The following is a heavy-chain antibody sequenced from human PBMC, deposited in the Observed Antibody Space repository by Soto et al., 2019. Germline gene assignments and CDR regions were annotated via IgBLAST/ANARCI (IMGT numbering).Heavy chain of an antibody. CDR2: INAGNGNT. CDR3: ARGIAAAAARGMDV. D-gene: IGHD6-13*01. CDR1: GYTFTNYA. J-gene: IGHJ6*02. V-gene: IGHV1-3*01. Sequence: VKVSCKASGYTFTNYAMHWVRQAPGQRLEWMGWINAGNGNTKYSQKFQGWVTMTRDTSISTAYMELSRLRSDDTAVYYCARGIAAAAARGMDVWGQGTTVTVSS.